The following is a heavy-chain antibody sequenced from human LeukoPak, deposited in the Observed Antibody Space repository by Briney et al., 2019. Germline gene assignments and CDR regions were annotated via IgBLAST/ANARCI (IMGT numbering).Heavy chain of an antibody. Sequence: SETLSLTCTDSGGSISSYYWRWIRQPPGKGLEWIGHISYSESTNYNPSLKSRVTISVDTSKTQFSLKLTSVTAADTAVYYCATESWIQGEDYWGQGTLVTVSS. CDR3: ATESWIQGEDY. D-gene: IGHD5-18*01. CDR1: GGSISSYY. J-gene: IGHJ4*02. CDR2: ISYSEST. V-gene: IGHV4-59*08.